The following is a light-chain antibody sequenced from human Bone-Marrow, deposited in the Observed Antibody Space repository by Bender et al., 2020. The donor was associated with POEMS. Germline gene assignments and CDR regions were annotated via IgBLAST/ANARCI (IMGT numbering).Light chain of an antibody. CDR1: SSDVGTYNL. V-gene: IGLV2-23*03. Sequence: QSALTQAASVSGSPGQSITISCTETSSDVGTYNLVSWYQQHPGKAPKLVIYEGSKRPSGVSTRFSGSKSGNTASLTISGLQAEDEADYYCCSFAHSSTFVFGTGTKVTVL. CDR3: CSFAHSSTFV. CDR2: EGS. J-gene: IGLJ1*01.